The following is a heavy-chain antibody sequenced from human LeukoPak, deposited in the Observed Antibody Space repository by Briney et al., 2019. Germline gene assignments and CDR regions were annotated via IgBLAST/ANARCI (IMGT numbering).Heavy chain of an antibody. CDR3: ARGETAVTSYLHY. CDR2: ISYDGSNK. CDR1: GFTFSDYY. D-gene: IGHD4-17*01. V-gene: IGHV3-30*03. Sequence: GGSLRLSRAASGFTFSDYYMSWIRQAPGKGLEWVAVISYDGSNKYYADSVKGRFTISRDNSKNTLYLQMNSLRDEDTAVYYCARGETAVTSYLHYWGQGTLVTVSS. J-gene: IGHJ4*02.